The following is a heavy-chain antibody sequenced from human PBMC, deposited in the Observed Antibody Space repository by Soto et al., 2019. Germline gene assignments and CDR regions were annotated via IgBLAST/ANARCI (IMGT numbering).Heavy chain of an antibody. CDR1: GGTFSSYA. Sequence: SVKVSCKASGGTFSSYAISWVRQAPGQGLEWMGGIIPIFGTANYAQKFQGRVTITADESTSTAYMELSSLRSEDTAVYYCARDNSRTFPAAPGDKKSDSSGWWFDPWGQGTLVTVSS. CDR2: IIPIFGTA. J-gene: IGHJ5*02. V-gene: IGHV1-69*13. CDR3: ARDNSRTFPAAPGDKKSDSSGWWFDP. D-gene: IGHD6-13*01.